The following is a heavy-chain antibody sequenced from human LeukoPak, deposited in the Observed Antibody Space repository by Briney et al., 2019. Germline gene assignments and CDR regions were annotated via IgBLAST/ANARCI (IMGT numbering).Heavy chain of an antibody. D-gene: IGHD3-22*01. J-gene: IGHJ4*02. V-gene: IGHV1-18*01. CDR1: GYTFTSYG. CDR2: ISAYNGNT. Sequence: ASVQVSCQASGYTFTSYGISWVRQAPGQGLEWMGWISAYNGNTNYAQKLQGRVTMTTDTSASTAYMELNSLRSEDTSVYYCARAWIYYDGSGYYDYWGQGTLVTVSS. CDR3: ARAWIYYDGSGYYDY.